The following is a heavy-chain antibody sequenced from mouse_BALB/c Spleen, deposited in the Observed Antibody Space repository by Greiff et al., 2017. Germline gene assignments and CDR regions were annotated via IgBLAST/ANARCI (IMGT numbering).Heavy chain of an antibody. J-gene: IGHJ4*01. D-gene: IGHD1-2*01. V-gene: IGHV5-17*02. CDR1: GFTFSSFG. Sequence: EVHLVESGGGLVQPGGSRKLSCAASGFTFSSFGMHWVRQAPEQGLEWVAYISSGSSTIYEADTVKGRFTISRDNPKNTLFLQMTSLRSEDTALYYWARDYGYGDDMDDWGEGTSVTVSA. CDR2: ISSGSSTI. CDR3: ARDYGYGDDMDD.